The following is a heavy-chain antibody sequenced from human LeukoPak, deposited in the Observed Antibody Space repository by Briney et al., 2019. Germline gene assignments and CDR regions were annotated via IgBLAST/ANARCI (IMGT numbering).Heavy chain of an antibody. D-gene: IGHD5-12*01. CDR3: ARRGIEWLRLSFDY. J-gene: IGHJ4*02. Sequence: PSETLSLTCAVYGGSFSGYYWSWIRQPPGKGLEWIGSIYYSGSTYCNPSLKSRVTISVDTSKNQFSLKLSSVTAADTAVYYCARRGIEWLRLSFDYWGQGTLVTVSS. V-gene: IGHV4-34*01. CDR1: GGSFSGYY. CDR2: IYYSGST.